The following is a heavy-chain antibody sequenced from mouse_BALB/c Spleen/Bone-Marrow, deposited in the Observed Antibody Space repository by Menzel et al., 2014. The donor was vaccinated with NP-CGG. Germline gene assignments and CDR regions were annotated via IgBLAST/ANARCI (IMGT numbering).Heavy chain of an antibody. Sequence: EVQLQQSGAELVKPGASVKLSCTASGFNIKDTYMYWVKQRPEQGLEWIGRIDPANGNTKYVPKFQGKATITADTSSNTAYLQLSSLTSEDTAVYYCARYRYYGSSYAMDYWGQGTSVTVSS. V-gene: IGHV14-3*02. CDR2: IDPANGNT. J-gene: IGHJ4*01. CDR3: ARYRYYGSSYAMDY. D-gene: IGHD1-1*01. CDR1: GFNIKDTY.